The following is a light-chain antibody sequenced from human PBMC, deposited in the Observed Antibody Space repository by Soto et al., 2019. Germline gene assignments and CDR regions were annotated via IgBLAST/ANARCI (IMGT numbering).Light chain of an antibody. CDR2: TVS. CDR3: SSYTSSTTLV. Sequence: QSALTQPASVSGSPGQSITLSCTGTSSDVGAYNLVSWYQQRPDKAPKLMIFTVSNRPSGVSTRFSGSKSGNTASLTISGLQAEDEAHYYCSSYTSSTTLVFGTGTKVTVL. J-gene: IGLJ1*01. CDR1: SSDVGAYNL. V-gene: IGLV2-14*03.